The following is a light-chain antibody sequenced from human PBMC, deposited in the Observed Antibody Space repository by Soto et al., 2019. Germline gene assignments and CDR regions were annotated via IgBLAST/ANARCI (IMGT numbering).Light chain of an antibody. J-gene: IGKJ1*01. CDR1: QSLLHSTGYNF. V-gene: IGKV2-28*01. CDR3: MQALQTPRT. Sequence: DIVMTQSPLSLPVTPGESASISCRSSQSLLHSTGYNFLDWYLQKPGQSPQLLIYLGYNRASGVSARVSGSGSGTDFTLKISRVGAADVGVYYCMQALQTPRTFGQGTKV. CDR2: LGY.